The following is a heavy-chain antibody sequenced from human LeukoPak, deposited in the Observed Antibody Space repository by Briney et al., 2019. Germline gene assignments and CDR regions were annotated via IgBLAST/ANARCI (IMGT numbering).Heavy chain of an antibody. CDR2: ISGSGHTT. V-gene: IGHV3-23*01. CDR3: AKEPHMLTGYYTDYFDY. CDR1: RFTFSSYS. J-gene: IGHJ4*02. D-gene: IGHD3-9*01. Sequence: PGGSLRLSCAASRFTFSSYSMNWVRQAPGKGLEWVSVISGSGHTTDYADSVKGRFTVSRDNSKNTVSLQMNSLRAEDTAVYFCAKEPHMLTGYYTDYFDYWGQGTLVTVPS.